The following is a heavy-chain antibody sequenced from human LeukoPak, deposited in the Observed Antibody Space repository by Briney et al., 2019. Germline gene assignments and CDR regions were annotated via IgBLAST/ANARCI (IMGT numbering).Heavy chain of an antibody. CDR1: GFSFSSYE. J-gene: IGHJ3*01. Sequence: GGSLRLSCAASGFSFSSYEMNWVRQAPGKGLEWVLYITRSGDTRSYADSVKGRFTISRDNTENSVYLKMHSLRTEDTTVYYCAFWSHFYVLGDAFDAWGQGTMVTVSS. CDR2: ITRSGDTR. D-gene: IGHD3-3*01. V-gene: IGHV3-48*03. CDR3: AFWSHFYVLGDAFDA.